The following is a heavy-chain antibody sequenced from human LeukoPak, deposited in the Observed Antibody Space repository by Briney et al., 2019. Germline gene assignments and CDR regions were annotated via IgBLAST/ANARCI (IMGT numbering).Heavy chain of an antibody. CDR3: ASTDIVVVPAAIQYNWFDP. CDR2: IIPIFGTA. Sequence: ASVKVSCKASGGTFSSYAISWVRQAPGQGLEWMGGIIPIFGTANYAQKFQGRVTTTADESTSTAYMELSSLRSEDTAVYYCASTDIVVVPAAIQYNWFDPWGQGTLVTVSS. D-gene: IGHD2-2*01. V-gene: IGHV1-69*13. CDR1: GGTFSSYA. J-gene: IGHJ5*02.